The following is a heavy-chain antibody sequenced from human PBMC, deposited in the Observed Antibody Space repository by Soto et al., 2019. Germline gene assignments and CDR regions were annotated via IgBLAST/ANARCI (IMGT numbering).Heavy chain of an antibody. J-gene: IGHJ6*02. CDR1: GYTFTRYG. CDR2: INTYNGNT. Sequence: VASVKVSCKASGYTFTRYGIGWARQAPGQGLEWMGWINTYNGNTNYAQNVQGRVTLTTDTSTSTAYMELRSLRSNDTAIYYCAMVDVYVTPSPQDVWGQGTTVTV. CDR3: AMVDVYVTPSPQDV. D-gene: IGHD3-16*01. V-gene: IGHV1-18*01.